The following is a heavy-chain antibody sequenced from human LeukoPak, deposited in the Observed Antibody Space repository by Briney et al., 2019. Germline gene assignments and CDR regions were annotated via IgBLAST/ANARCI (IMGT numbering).Heavy chain of an antibody. CDR3: ARQPSITGPPLDY. CDR2: IYYSGST. V-gene: IGHV4-59*08. J-gene: IGHJ4*02. D-gene: IGHD1-20*01. CDR1: GGSISSYY. Sequence: PSETLSLTCTVSGGSISSYYWSWIRQPPGKGLEWIGYIYYSGSTNYNPSLKSRVTISVDTPKNLFSLKLSSATAADTAVHYFARQPSITGPPLDYWGQGTLVTVSS.